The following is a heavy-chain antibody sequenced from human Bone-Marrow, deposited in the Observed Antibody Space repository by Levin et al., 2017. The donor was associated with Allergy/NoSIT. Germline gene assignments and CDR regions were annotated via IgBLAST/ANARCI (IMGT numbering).Heavy chain of an antibody. J-gene: IGHJ4*02. Sequence: SETLSLTCSVSGVSLTSGSYYWSWIRQPPGKGLEWIGYISFNGRTDYRPSLNSRATISLDTSENQFSLRLSSVTAADTAVYYCATLVWDSGPSTAPFDYWGRGTLVTVSS. CDR1: GVSLTSGSYY. D-gene: IGHD5-12*01. CDR2: ISFNGRT. CDR3: ATLVWDSGPSTAPFDY. V-gene: IGHV4-61*01.